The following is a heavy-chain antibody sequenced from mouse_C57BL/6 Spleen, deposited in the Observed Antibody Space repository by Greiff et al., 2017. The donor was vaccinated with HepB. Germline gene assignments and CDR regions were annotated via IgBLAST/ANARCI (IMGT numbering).Heavy chain of an antibody. CDR3: ASWAAFDY. J-gene: IGHJ2*01. D-gene: IGHD4-1*01. CDR1: FSPFPLSF. CDR2: LYPSDIET. V-gene: IGHV1-52*01. Sequence: PLPPPVASLFLPFSSFPLSFPSSFSPFPLSFLPFLPPRPLPFLSWLGTLYPSDIETHYNQKFKDKATLTVDKSSSTAYMQLSSLTSEDSAVYYCASWAAFDYWGQGTTLTVSS.